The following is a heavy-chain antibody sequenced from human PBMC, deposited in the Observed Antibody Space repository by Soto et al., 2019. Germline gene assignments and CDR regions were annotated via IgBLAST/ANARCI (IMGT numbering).Heavy chain of an antibody. CDR1: GDSISSSSYY. J-gene: IGHJ5*02. D-gene: IGHD6-25*01. Sequence: QLQLQESGPGLVKPSETLSLTCTVSGDSISSSSYYWDWVRQTPGKGLEWIGSIYYRGSTYYTSPLQSRRSISVDTTKNQFSLKVRSGAATDTGVYYCARIEMYSSACRARKWFDRRIKGTLLTVSS. CDR2: IYYRGST. V-gene: IGHV4-39*01. CDR3: ARIEMYSSACRARKWFDR.